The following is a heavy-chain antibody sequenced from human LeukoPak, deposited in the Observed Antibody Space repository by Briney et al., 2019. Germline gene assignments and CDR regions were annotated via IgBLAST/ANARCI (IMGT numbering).Heavy chain of an antibody. CDR1: GGSISSSSYY. CDR2: IYYSGST. Sequence: PSETLSLTCTVSGGSISSSSYYWGWIRQPPGKGLEWIGSIYYSGSTYYNPSLKSRVTISVDTSKNQFSLKLSSVTAADTAIYYCARSPHWYDSSGYYILFDYWGQENRVTVSS. J-gene: IGHJ4*01. D-gene: IGHD3-22*01. V-gene: IGHV4-39*07. CDR3: ARSPHWYDSSGYYILFDY.